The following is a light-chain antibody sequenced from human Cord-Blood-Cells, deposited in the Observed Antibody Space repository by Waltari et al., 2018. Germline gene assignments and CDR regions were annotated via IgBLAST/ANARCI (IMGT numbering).Light chain of an antibody. CDR1: SSDVGGSNY. CDR2: DVS. V-gene: IGLV2-14*01. Sequence: QSALTQPASVSGSPGQSIPISCTGTSSDVGGSNYVSWYQQHPGKAPKLMIYDVSNRPSGVSNRFSGSKSGNTASLTISGLQAEDEADYYCSSYTSSSTYVVFGGGTKLTVL. J-gene: IGLJ2*01. CDR3: SSYTSSSTYVV.